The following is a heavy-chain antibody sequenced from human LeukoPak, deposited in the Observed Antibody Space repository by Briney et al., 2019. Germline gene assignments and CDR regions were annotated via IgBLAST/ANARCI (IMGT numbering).Heavy chain of an antibody. CDR1: GFTFSSYG. D-gene: IGHD3-22*01. J-gene: IGHJ4*02. CDR2: ISGSGGST. CDR3: AKDQLTYYYDSSGYGKGRLIDY. Sequence: GGSLRLSCAASGFTFSSYGMSWVRQAPGKGLEWVSAISGSGGSTYYADSVKGRFTISRDNSKNTLYLQMNSLRAEDTAVYYCAKDQLTYYYDSSGYGKGRLIDYWGQGTLVTVSS. V-gene: IGHV3-23*01.